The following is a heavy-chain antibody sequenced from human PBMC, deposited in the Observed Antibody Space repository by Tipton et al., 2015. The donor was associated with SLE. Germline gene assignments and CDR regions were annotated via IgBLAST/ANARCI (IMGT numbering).Heavy chain of an antibody. CDR1: GGSISSSSYY. Sequence: TLSLTCTVSGGSISSSSYYWGWIRQPPGKGLEWIGSIYYSGSTYYNPSLKSRVTISVDTSKNHFSLKLTSVTAADTAVYYCARYSLVIGGYSDYDPNGPFDYWGQGTLVTVSS. CDR2: IYYSGST. CDR3: ARYSLVIGGYSDYDPNGPFDY. D-gene: IGHD5-12*01. J-gene: IGHJ4*02. V-gene: IGHV4-39*07.